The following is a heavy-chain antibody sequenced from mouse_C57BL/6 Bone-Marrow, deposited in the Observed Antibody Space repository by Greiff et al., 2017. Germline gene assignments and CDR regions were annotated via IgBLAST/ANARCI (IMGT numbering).Heavy chain of an antibody. D-gene: IGHD4-1*01. CDR1: GFTIKNSY. CDR2: IDPAYGNT. J-gene: IGHJ2*01. CDR3: ARRRGTGDPFDY. V-gene: IGHV14-3*01. Sequence: EVKLMESVAELVRPGASVKLSCTASGFTIKNSYMHWVKQRPEQGLEWIGRIDPAYGNTKYAPKFPGTATLTADTSSNTAYLQLSSQASEDTAIYYCARRRGTGDPFDYWGQGTTLTVSS.